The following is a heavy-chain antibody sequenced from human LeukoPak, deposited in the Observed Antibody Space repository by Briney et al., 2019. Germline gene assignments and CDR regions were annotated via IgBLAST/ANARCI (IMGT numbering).Heavy chain of an antibody. CDR3: ARNGDYYEKSRYYYLFDF. D-gene: IGHD3-22*01. V-gene: IGHV4-59*01. J-gene: IGHJ4*02. Sequence: SETLSLTCTVSGGSINSYYWSWIRQPPGKGLEWIGYIYYSGSTNYNPSLKSRVTISVDTSKNQFSLKLSSVTAADTAVYYCARNGDYYEKSRYYYLFDFWGQGTLVTVSS. CDR1: GGSINSYY. CDR2: IYYSGST.